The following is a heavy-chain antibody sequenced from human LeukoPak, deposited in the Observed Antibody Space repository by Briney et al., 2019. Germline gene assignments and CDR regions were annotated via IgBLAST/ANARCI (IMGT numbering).Heavy chain of an antibody. CDR1: GFAFSDFY. Sequence: GGPLRLSCAASGFAFSDFYMFWIRQAPGKGLEWISYISNSGGTLYYADSVKGRFTISRDNDKNLLYLQMNSLRADDTAVYYCARDALGSYDYWGQGTLVTVSS. CDR3: ARDALGSYDY. D-gene: IGHD3-10*01. CDR2: ISNSGGTL. J-gene: IGHJ4*02. V-gene: IGHV3-11*01.